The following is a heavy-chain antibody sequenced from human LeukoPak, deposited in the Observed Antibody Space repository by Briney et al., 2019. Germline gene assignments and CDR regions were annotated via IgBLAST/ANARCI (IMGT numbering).Heavy chain of an antibody. CDR2: MQYTGST. J-gene: IGHJ4*02. CDR1: GGSISSYY. CDR3: ARVRRFNGPYNVYFDY. V-gene: IGHV4-59*01. Sequence: SETLSLTRTVSGGSISSYYWSWIRQPPGKGLEWIGYMQYTGSTNYNPSLKSRVTISLDSSNSQLSLKLKSVTAADTAVYFCARVRRFNGPYNVYFDYWGQGTLVTVSS. D-gene: IGHD2-8*01.